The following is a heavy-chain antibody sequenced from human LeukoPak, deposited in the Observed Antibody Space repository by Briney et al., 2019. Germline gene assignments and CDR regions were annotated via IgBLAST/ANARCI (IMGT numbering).Heavy chain of an antibody. CDR3: ARDALRPDY. V-gene: IGHV3-48*01. Sequence: GGSLRLSCAASGFTVSNNYMNWVRQAPGKGLEWVSYISNTATIIYYADSVKGRFTISRDNAKNSLHLQMNSLRAEDTAMYYCARDALRPDYWGQGTLVTVSS. CDR1: GFTVSNNY. CDR2: ISNTATII. J-gene: IGHJ4*02.